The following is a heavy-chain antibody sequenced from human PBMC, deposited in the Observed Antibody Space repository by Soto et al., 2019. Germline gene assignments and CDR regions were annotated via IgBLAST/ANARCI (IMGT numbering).Heavy chain of an antibody. CDR2: SSAYNGNT. Sequence: QVQLVQSGAEVKKPGASVKVSCKASGYTFPSYGISWGRQAPGQVLEWTGWSSAYNGNTNYAHKLQGRVTRTTDTSTSTAYMELRSLRSDDTAVYYCARLSSGYYGADAFDIWGQGTMVTVSS. CDR1: GYTFPSYG. D-gene: IGHD3-22*01. J-gene: IGHJ3*02. V-gene: IGHV1-18*04. CDR3: ARLSSGYYGADAFDI.